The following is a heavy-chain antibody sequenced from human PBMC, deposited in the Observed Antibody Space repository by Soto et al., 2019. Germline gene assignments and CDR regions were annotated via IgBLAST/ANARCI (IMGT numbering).Heavy chain of an antibody. J-gene: IGHJ5*02. D-gene: IGHD2-2*01. CDR3: ARDPLQHCTSASCYDRGYNWFDP. CDR2: IIPIFGTA. Sequence: ASVKVSCKASGGTFSSYAISWVRQAPGQGLEWMGGIIPIFGTANYAQKLQGRVTITADNSKNTLYLQMNSLRVEDTAVYYCARDPLQHCTSASCYDRGYNWFDPWGQGTLVTVSS. V-gene: IGHV1-69*06. CDR1: GGTFSSYA.